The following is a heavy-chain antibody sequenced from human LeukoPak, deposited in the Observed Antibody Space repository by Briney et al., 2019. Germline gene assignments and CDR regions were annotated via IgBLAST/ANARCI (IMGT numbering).Heavy chain of an antibody. CDR1: GFTFSSYE. CDR2: ISSSGTTI. V-gene: IGHV3-48*03. CDR3: ARVRPGQWLLRDAFDI. Sequence: GSLRLSCAASGFTFSSYEMIWVRQAPGKGLEWASYISSSGTTIYYADSVKGRFTISRDNAKNSLYLQMISLRAEDTALYYCARVRPGQWLLRDAFDIWGQGTMVTVSS. J-gene: IGHJ3*02. D-gene: IGHD6-19*01.